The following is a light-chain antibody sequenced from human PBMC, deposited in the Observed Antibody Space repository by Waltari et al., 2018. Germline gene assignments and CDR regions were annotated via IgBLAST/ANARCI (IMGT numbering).Light chain of an antibody. Sequence: EIVLTQSPATRSLSPGERATLSCRASQSVSSYLAWYQQKPGQAPRLLIYDASNRATGIPARFSGSGSGTDFTLTISSLEPEDFAVYYCQQRSNWVFGGGTKVEIK. V-gene: IGKV3-11*01. J-gene: IGKJ4*01. CDR2: DAS. CDR3: QQRSNWV. CDR1: QSVSSY.